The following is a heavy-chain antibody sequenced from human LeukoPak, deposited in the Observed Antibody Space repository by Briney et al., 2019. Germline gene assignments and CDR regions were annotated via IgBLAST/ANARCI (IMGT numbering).Heavy chain of an antibody. CDR2: IYYSGST. D-gene: IGHD6-19*01. J-gene: IGHJ3*02. V-gene: IGHV4-59*01. Sequence: SETLSLTCTVSGGSISSYYWRWIRQPPGKGLEWIGYIYYSGSTNYNPSLKSRVTISVDTSKNQFSLKLSPVTAADTAVYYCARDRIAVAGNAFDIWGQGTMVTVSS. CDR3: ARDRIAVAGNAFDI. CDR1: GGSISSYY.